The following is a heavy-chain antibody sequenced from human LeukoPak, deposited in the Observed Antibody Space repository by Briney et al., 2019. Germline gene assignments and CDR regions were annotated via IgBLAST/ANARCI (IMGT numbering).Heavy chain of an antibody. CDR1: GFTFSGYV. D-gene: IGHD3-16*01. CDR2: ITFSSSHI. Sequence: GGSLRLSCAASGFTFSGYVMTWVRQAPGKGLECVSSITFSSSHIYYADSVKVRFTISRDNTKDSLYLKMNSLRAEDTAVYYCAKAGLWALAPPRNEGGHDYWGQGTLVTVSS. CDR3: AKAGLWALAPPRNEGGHDY. V-gene: IGHV3-21*04. J-gene: IGHJ4*02.